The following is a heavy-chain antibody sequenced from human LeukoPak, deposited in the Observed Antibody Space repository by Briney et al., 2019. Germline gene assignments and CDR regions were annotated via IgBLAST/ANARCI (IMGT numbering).Heavy chain of an antibody. V-gene: IGHV5-51*01. CDR2: IYPVDSDT. D-gene: IGHD3-22*01. CDR3: ARHSGVYYYDSSGDFNWFDP. J-gene: IGHJ5*02. Sequence: GESLKISCKGSGYSFTSYWIGWVRQMPGKGLEWMGIIYPVDSDTRYSPSFQGQVTISADKSISTAYLQWSSLKASDTAMYYCARHSGVYYYDSSGDFNWFDPWGQGTLVTVSS. CDR1: GYSFTSYW.